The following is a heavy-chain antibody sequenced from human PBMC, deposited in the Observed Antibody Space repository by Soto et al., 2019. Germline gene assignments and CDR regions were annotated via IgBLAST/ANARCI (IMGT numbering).Heavy chain of an antibody. CDR3: ASHNSSSWTEAFDI. V-gene: IGHV4-39*01. CDR1: GGSISSSSYY. Sequence: QLQLQESGPGLVKPSETLSLTCTVSGGSISSSSYYWGWIRQPPGKGLEWIGSIYYSGSTYYNPSLKSRVTISVDTSQRQFSPKLSSVTAADTAVYYCASHNSSSWTEAFDIWGQGKKVTVSS. D-gene: IGHD6-13*01. J-gene: IGHJ3*02. CDR2: IYYSGST.